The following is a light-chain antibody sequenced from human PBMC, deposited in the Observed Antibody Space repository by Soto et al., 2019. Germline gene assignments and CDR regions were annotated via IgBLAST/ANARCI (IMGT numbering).Light chain of an antibody. CDR1: SGSIARNY. CDR3: QSYDSSNHWV. V-gene: IGLV6-57*01. J-gene: IGLJ7*01. CDR2: EDN. Sequence: NFMLTQPHSVSASPGKTVTISCTRSSGSIARNYVQWYQQRPGSSPTTVIYEDNQRPSGVPDRFSGSIDSSSNSASLTISGLKTEDEADYYCQSYDSSNHWVFGGGTQLTVL.